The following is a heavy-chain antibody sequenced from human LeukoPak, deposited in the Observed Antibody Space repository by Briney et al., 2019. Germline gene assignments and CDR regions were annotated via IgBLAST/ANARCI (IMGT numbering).Heavy chain of an antibody. CDR3: AREVRDSSVSSWFDP. CDR2: IFYTGIT. V-gene: IGHV4-31*03. J-gene: IGHJ5*02. D-gene: IGHD3-22*01. Sequence: PSQTLSLTCTVSGGSIKTGGYYWRWIRPQPGRGPEWIGYIFYTGITHYNPSLKSRLTMSIDTSQNQFSLSLASVNAADTAIYYCAREVRDSSVSSWFDPWGQGTLVTVSS. CDR1: GGSIKTGGYY.